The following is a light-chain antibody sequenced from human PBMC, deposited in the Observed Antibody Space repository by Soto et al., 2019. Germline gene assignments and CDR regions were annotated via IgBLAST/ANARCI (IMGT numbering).Light chain of an antibody. V-gene: IGLV1-40*01. J-gene: IGLJ3*02. CDR1: SSDIGAGYD. CDR3: AAWDDSLNGLL. Sequence: QSVLTQPPSVSGAPGQRVTISCTGSSSDIGAGYDVHWYQQLPGTAPKLLIFGNNNRPSGVPDRFSGSKSGTSASLAISGLQSEDEAEYYCAAWDDSLNGLLFGGGTKLTVL. CDR2: GNN.